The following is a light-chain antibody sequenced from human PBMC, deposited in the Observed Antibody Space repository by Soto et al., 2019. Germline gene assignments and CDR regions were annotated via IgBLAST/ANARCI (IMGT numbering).Light chain of an antibody. Sequence: QSALTQPPSASGSPGQSVTISCTGTSSDVGAYDFVSWYQQQSGKAPKLLIFEVTKRPSGVPDRFSGSKSGNTASLAVSGLPADDEGDYYCSSDGGNNNVIFGAGTKVTVL. CDR1: SSDVGAYDF. J-gene: IGLJ1*01. CDR2: EVT. V-gene: IGLV2-8*01. CDR3: SSDGGNNNVI.